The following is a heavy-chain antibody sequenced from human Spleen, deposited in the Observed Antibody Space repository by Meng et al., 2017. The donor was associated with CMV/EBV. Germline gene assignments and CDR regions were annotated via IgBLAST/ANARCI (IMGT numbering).Heavy chain of an antibody. CDR2: IRYDGSNK. Sequence: QVQLVESGXGVVQPGGSRRLSXAASGFTFSSYGMHWVRQAPGKGLEWVAFIRYDGSNKYYADSVKGRFTISRDNSKNTLYLQMNSLRAEDTAVYYCAKDKMATTRPYYFDYWGQGTLVTVSS. D-gene: IGHD5-24*01. CDR3: AKDKMATTRPYYFDY. CDR1: GFTFSSYG. J-gene: IGHJ4*02. V-gene: IGHV3-30*02.